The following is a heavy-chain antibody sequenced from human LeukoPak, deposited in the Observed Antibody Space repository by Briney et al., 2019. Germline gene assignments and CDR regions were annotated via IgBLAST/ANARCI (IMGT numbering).Heavy chain of an antibody. J-gene: IGHJ3*02. V-gene: IGHV3-21*01. D-gene: IGHD3-10*01. CDR3: ARDRGGVAAFDI. Sequence: GGSLRLSCAASGFTFSSYSMNWVRQAPGKGLEWVSSISSSSSYIYYADSVKGRFTISRDNAKNSLYLQMNSLGAEDTAVYYCARDRGGVAAFDIWGQGTMATVSS. CDR1: GFTFSSYS. CDR2: ISSSSSYI.